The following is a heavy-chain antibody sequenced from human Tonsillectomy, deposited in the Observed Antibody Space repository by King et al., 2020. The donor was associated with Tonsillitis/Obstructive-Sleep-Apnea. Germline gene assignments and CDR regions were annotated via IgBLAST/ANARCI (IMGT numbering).Heavy chain of an antibody. Sequence: VQLVQSGAEVKKPGESLRISCKGSGYSFTNYWISWVRQMPGKGLEWMGRIDPSDSYTNYSPSFQGHVTISADKSISTAYLQWSSLKASDTAMYYCARGIYGVVAIDYWGQGTLVTVSS. V-gene: IGHV5-10-1*03. D-gene: IGHD3-3*01. J-gene: IGHJ4*02. CDR1: GYSFTNYW. CDR2: IDPSDSYT. CDR3: ARGIYGVVAIDY.